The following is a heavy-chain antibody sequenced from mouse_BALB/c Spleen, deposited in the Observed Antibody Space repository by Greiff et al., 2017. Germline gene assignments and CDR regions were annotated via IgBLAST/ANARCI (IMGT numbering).Heavy chain of an antibody. V-gene: IGHV5-4*02. Sequence: EVQGVESGGGLVKPGGSLKLSCAASGFTFSDYYMYWVRQTPEKRLEWVATISDGGSYTYYPDSLKGRFTISRDNAKNNLYLQMSSLKSEDTAMYYCARDYYGSGTDYWGQGTTLTVSS. CDR2: ISDGGSYT. J-gene: IGHJ2*01. CDR3: ARDYYGSGTDY. D-gene: IGHD1-1*01. CDR1: GFTFSDYY.